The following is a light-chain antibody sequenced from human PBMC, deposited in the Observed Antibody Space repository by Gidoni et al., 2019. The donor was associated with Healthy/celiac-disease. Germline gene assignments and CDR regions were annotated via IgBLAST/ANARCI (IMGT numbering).Light chain of an antibody. CDR1: QSVSSSY. V-gene: IGKV3-20*01. Sequence: EIVSTQSPGTRSMSPGERATLSCRASQSVSSSYLAWYHQKPGQAPRLLIYGASSRATGIPDRFSGSGSGTDFTLTISRLEPEDVAVYYCQQYRSSPRYTFGQGTKLEIK. CDR3: QQYRSSPRYT. CDR2: GAS. J-gene: IGKJ2*01.